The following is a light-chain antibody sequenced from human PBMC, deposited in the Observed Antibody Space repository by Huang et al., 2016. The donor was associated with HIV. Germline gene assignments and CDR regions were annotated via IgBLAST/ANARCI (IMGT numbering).Light chain of an antibody. Sequence: DIQMTQSPSPLSASVGDRVTITCRASQSITTYLNWYQQKPGKAPTLLIYATDSLQSGVPSRFSGRGSGTEFTLTISSLQPDDFATYYCQQGYTTSWTFGPGTKVE. CDR2: ATD. CDR3: QQGYTTSWT. J-gene: IGKJ1*01. CDR1: QSITTY. V-gene: IGKV1-39*01.